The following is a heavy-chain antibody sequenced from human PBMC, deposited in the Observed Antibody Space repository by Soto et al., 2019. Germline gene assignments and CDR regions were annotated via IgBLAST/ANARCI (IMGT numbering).Heavy chain of an antibody. Sequence: GASVKVSCKASGYTFTSYYMHWVRQAPGQGLEWMGIINPSGGSTSYAQKFQGRVTMTRDTSTSTVYMELSSLRSEDTAVYYCAREGMVESLYCSSTSCYRPCDYWGQGTLVTVSS. CDR1: GYTFTSYY. CDR2: INPSGGST. CDR3: AREGMVESLYCSSTSCYRPCDY. J-gene: IGHJ4*02. D-gene: IGHD2-2*01. V-gene: IGHV1-46*01.